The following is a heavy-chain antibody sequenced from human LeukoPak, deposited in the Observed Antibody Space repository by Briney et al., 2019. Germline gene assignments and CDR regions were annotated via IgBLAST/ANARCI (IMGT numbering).Heavy chain of an antibody. V-gene: IGHV3-21*04. J-gene: IGHJ3*02. CDR3: AKLLVRYQLLYAFDI. Sequence: GGSLRLSCAGSGFTFSDYTMNWVRQAPGKGLEWVSSISSSSSYIYYADSVKGRFTISRDNAKNSLYLQMNSLRAEDTALYYCAKLLVRYQLLYAFDIWGQGTMVTVSS. CDR2: ISSSSSYI. CDR1: GFTFSDYT. D-gene: IGHD2-2*01.